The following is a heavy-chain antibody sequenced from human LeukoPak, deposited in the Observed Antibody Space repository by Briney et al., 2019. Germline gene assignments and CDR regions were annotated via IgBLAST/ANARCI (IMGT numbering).Heavy chain of an antibody. D-gene: IGHD2-2*02. J-gene: IGHJ4*02. V-gene: IGHV4-30-2*01. CDR1: GGSISSGGYY. Sequence: SETLSLTCTVSGGSISSGGYYWSWLRQPPGKGLEWIGYIYHSGSTYYNPSLKSRVTISVDRSKNQFSLKLSSVTAADTAVYYCARGIVVVPAAIPWFNWGQGTLVTVSS. CDR3: ARGIVVVPAAIPWFN. CDR2: IYHSGST.